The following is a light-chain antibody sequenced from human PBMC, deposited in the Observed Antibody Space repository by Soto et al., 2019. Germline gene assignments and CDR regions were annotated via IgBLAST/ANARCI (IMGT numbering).Light chain of an antibody. Sequence: QSALTQPAAVSGSPGQSITIXCTGTSSDVGTYTFVSWYQHHPGKAPKLMIYDVSNRPSGISERFSGSKSGNXXXXXISGLXXEDXAXYYXSSYTSSXTLVF. CDR2: DVS. CDR3: SSYTSSXTLV. V-gene: IGLV2-14*03. J-gene: IGLJ2*01. CDR1: SSDVGTYTF.